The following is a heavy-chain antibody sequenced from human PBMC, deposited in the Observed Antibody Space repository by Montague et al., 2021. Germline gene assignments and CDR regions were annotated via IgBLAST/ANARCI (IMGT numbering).Heavy chain of an antibody. CDR3: APKIAAHKAHDGFSV. CDR2: IFWDDDK. CDR1: GSSLATSGVG. D-gene: IGHD6-13*01. V-gene: IGHV2-5*02. Sequence: PALVKPTQTLTLTCTFSGSSLATSGVGVAWLRQPPGKALEWLALIFWDDDKRYSPSLKSRLTITEDTTKNQVVLTLTNMDPVDTATYFCAPKIAAHKAHDGFSVWGQGTVVTVSA. J-gene: IGHJ3*01.